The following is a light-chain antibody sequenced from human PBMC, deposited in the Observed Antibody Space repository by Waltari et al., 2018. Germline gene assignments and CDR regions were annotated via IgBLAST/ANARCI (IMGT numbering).Light chain of an antibody. CDR2: AAS. Sequence: DIQMTQSPSSLSASVGDRVTNTCRASQTISSYLNWYQQKPGKAPKLLMFAASSLQSGVPSRFSGSGSGTDFTLTISSLQPEDFATYYCQQSYSNPYTFGQGTKLEIK. V-gene: IGKV1-39*01. CDR1: QTISSY. CDR3: QQSYSNPYT. J-gene: IGKJ2*01.